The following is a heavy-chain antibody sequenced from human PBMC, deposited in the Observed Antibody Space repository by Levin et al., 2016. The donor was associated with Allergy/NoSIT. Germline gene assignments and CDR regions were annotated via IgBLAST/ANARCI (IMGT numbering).Heavy chain of an antibody. CDR1: GGSISPYY. J-gene: IGHJ4*02. D-gene: IGHD2-21*02. Sequence: SETLSLTCTVSGGSISPYYWTWIRQSPEKGLEYFGFIRYTGNTNYNPSLESRVSMSVDTPKNQFSLRLSSVTAADTAVYYCARLGDCGSDCYSPDFWGQGILVTVSS. V-gene: IGHV4-59*01. CDR2: IRYTGNT. CDR3: ARLGDCGSDCYSPDF.